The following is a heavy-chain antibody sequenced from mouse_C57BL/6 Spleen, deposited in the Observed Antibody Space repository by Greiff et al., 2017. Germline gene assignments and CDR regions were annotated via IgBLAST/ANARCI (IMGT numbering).Heavy chain of an antibody. J-gene: IGHJ2*01. V-gene: IGHV1-50*01. Sequence: QVQLQQPGAELVKPGASVKLSCKASGYTFTSYWMQWVKQRPGQGLEWIGEIDPSDSYTNYNQKFKGKATLTVDTSSSTAYMQLSSLTSEDYAVYYCARLGITTVVATSTPDYWGQGTTLTVSS. CDR2: IDPSDSYT. CDR3: ARLGITTVVATSTPDY. CDR1: GYTFTSYW. D-gene: IGHD1-1*01.